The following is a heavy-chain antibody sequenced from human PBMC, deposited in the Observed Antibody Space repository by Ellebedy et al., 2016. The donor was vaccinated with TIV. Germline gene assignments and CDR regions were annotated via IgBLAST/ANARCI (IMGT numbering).Heavy chain of an antibody. CDR1: GFTVSSNY. CDR2: IYSGRAT. CDR3: ARKYIYGFD. Sequence: PGGSLRLSCAASGFTVSSNYMSWVRQAPGKGLEWVSVIYSGRATSYADSVKGRFTISRDNSKNTLYLQMNSLRVEDTAVYYCARKYIYGFDWGQGTLVTVSS. D-gene: IGHD5-18*01. V-gene: IGHV3-66*01. J-gene: IGHJ4*02.